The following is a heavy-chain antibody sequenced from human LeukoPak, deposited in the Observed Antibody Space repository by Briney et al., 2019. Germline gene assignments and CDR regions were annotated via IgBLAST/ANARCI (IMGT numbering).Heavy chain of an antibody. CDR3: AREAVCSGGSCYSGLGMDV. D-gene: IGHD2-15*01. CDR2: ISHEGSDA. V-gene: IGHV3-30*03. Sequence: GRSLRLSCAASGFSFSSYGMHWVRQAPGKGLEWVAAISHEGSDAYYADSMKGRFTISRDQLKNTLYLQMNSLRTEDTAVYYCAREAVCSGGSCYSGLGMDVWGQGTTVTVSS. CDR1: GFSFSSYG. J-gene: IGHJ6*02.